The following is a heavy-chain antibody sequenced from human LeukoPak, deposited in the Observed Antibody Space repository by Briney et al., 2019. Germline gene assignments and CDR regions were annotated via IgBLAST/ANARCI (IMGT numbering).Heavy chain of an antibody. CDR3: ARDRGLYGDHEEYNWFDP. V-gene: IGHV1-46*01. Sequence: ASVKVSCKASGYTFTSYYMHWVRQAPGQGLEWMGIINPSGGSTSYAQKFQGRVTMTRDTSTSTVYMELSSLRSEDTAVYYCARDRGLYGDHEEYNWFDPWGQGTLVTVS. D-gene: IGHD4-17*01. CDR2: INPSGGST. CDR1: GYTFTSYY. J-gene: IGHJ5*02.